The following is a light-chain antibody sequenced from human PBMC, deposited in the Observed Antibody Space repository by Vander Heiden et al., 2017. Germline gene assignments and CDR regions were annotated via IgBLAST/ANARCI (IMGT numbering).Light chain of an antibody. CDR3: QQSYSTPPRT. V-gene: IGKV1-39*01. J-gene: IGKJ1*01. Sequence: RVTITCRASQSISSYLNWYQQKPGKAPKLLIYAAASLQSGVPSRFSGSGSGTDFTITISSLQPEDFATYYCQQSYSTPPRTFGQGTKVEIK. CDR2: AAA. CDR1: QSISSY.